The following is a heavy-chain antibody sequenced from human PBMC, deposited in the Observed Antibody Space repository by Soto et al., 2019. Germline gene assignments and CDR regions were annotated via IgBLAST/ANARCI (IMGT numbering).Heavy chain of an antibody. V-gene: IGHV1-69*12. J-gene: IGHJ4*02. D-gene: IGHD5-12*01. CDR1: GGTFSSYA. Sequence: QVQLVQSGAEVKKPGSSVKVSCKASGGTFSSYAISWVRQAPGQGLEWMGGIIPIFGTANYAQKFQGRVTITADEATSTAYMELSSLRSEDTAVYYCARDIDPQVATYYFDYWGQGTLVTVSS. CDR2: IIPIFGTA. CDR3: ARDIDPQVATYYFDY.